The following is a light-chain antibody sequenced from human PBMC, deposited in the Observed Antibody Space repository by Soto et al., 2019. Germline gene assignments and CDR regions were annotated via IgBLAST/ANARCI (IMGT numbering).Light chain of an antibody. CDR2: KAS. Sequence: DIHMTQSPSTLSGSVGDRVTSNCRASQTISSWLAWYQQKPGKAPKLLIYKASTLKSGVPSRFSVSGSGTEGTITISRLQKEDCAVYYCLQSGSSPRTFGQGTKVDIK. CDR3: LQSGSSPRT. V-gene: IGKV1-5*03. CDR1: QTISSW. J-gene: IGKJ1*01.